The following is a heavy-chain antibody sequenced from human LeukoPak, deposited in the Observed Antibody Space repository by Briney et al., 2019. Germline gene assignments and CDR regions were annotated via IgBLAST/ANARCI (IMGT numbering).Heavy chain of an antibody. Sequence: GGSLRLSRAASGFTFSSYGMHWVRQAPGKGLEWVAVISYDGSNKYYADSVKGRFTISRDNSKNTLYLQMNSLRAEDTAVYYCAKDCRGSYFDYWGQGTLVTVSS. D-gene: IGHD1-26*01. CDR1: GFTFSSYG. V-gene: IGHV3-30*18. CDR3: AKDCRGSYFDY. CDR2: ISYDGSNK. J-gene: IGHJ4*02.